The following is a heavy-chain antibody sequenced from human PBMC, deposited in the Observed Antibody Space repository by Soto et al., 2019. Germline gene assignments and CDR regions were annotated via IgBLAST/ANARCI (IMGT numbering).Heavy chain of an antibody. Sequence: SETLSLTCTVSGGSISSYYWSWIRQPPGKGLEWIGYIYYSGSTNYSPSLKSRVTISVDTSKNQFSLKLSSVTAADTAVYYCARVKNYYDSSGYPYNWFDPWGQGTLVTVSS. CDR3: ARVKNYYDSSGYPYNWFDP. CDR2: IYYSGST. D-gene: IGHD3-22*01. J-gene: IGHJ5*02. CDR1: GGSISSYY. V-gene: IGHV4-59*01.